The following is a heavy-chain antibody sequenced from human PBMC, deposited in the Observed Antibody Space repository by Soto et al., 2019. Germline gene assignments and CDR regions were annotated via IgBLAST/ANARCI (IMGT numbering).Heavy chain of an antibody. V-gene: IGHV3-53*01. J-gene: IGHJ6*02. Sequence: PGGSLRLSCEVTGFSVSYNSMTWVRQAPGEGLEWVSVIYSGGSTYYADSVKGRFTISRDASKKMVYLQMNSLRPEDTAVYYCARGAVYSDSLTGSPRGLGMDVWGQGTTVTVSS. CDR3: ARGAVYSDSLTGSPRGLGMDV. CDR2: IYSGGST. CDR1: GFSVSYNS. D-gene: IGHD3-9*01.